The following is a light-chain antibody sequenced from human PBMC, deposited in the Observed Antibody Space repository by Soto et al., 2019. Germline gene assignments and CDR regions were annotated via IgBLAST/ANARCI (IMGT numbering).Light chain of an antibody. V-gene: IGKV3-20*01. CDR3: QQYGSSLIT. CDR2: GAS. CDR1: QSVRSNY. J-gene: IGKJ5*01. Sequence: EIVLTQSPDTLSLSPGERATLSCRASQSVRSNYLAWYQQKPGQAPMLLIYGASSRATGLPDRFSGSGSGTDFTLTISRLEPEDFAVYYCQQYGSSLITFGQGTRLEIK.